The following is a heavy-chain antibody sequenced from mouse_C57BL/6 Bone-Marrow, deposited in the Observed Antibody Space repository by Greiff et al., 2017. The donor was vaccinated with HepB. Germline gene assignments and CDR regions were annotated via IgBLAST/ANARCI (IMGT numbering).Heavy chain of an antibody. J-gene: IGHJ3*01. Sequence: EVQLQESGAELVRPGASVKLSCTASGFNIKDDYMHWVKQRPEQGLAWIGWIDPENGDTEYASKFQGKATITADTSSNTAYLQLSSLTSEDTAVYYCTTSYDYDEFAYWGQGTLVTVSA. D-gene: IGHD2-4*01. V-gene: IGHV14-4*01. CDR3: TTSYDYDEFAY. CDR2: IDPENGDT. CDR1: GFNIKDDY.